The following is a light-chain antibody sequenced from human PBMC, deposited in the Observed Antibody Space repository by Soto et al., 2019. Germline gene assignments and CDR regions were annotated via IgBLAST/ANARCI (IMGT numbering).Light chain of an antibody. CDR2: DVS. J-gene: IGLJ1*01. CDR3: SSYTSSSTKV. Sequence: VLTQPASVSGSPGQSITISCTGTSSDVGGYNYVSWYQQHPGKAPKLMIYDVSNRPSGVSNRFSGSKSGNTASLTISGLQAEDEADYYCSSYTSSSTKVFGTGTKVTVL. CDR1: SSDVGGYNY. V-gene: IGLV2-14*01.